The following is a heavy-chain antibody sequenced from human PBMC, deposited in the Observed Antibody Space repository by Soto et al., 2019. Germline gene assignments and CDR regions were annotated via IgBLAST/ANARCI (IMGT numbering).Heavy chain of an antibody. V-gene: IGHV3-23*01. J-gene: IGHJ4*02. CDR1: GFTFSSYA. Sequence: EVQLLESGGGLVQPGGSLRLSCAASGFTFSSYAMSWVRQAPGKGLEWVSAISGSGGSTYYADSVKGRFTISRDNSKNTLYLKMNSLRAEDTAVYYCAKATCSGGSCYPYYFDYWGQGTLVTVSS. D-gene: IGHD2-15*01. CDR3: AKATCSGGSCYPYYFDY. CDR2: ISGSGGST.